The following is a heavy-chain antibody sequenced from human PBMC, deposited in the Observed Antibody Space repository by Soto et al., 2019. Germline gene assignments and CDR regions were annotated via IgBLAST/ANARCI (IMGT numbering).Heavy chain of an antibody. J-gene: IGHJ4*02. CDR3: ARRLLEAPGSQGYFDF. D-gene: IGHD1-1*01. CDR2: ILYSGNT. Sequence: PSETLSLTCTVSGGSIINISSYWGWIRQPPGKGLEWIGSILYSGNTFYNPSLRSRVTISVDTSKNQFSLKLTSVTAADTAVYFCARRLLEAPGSQGYFDFWGQGTLVTVSS. CDR1: GGSIINISSY. V-gene: IGHV4-39*01.